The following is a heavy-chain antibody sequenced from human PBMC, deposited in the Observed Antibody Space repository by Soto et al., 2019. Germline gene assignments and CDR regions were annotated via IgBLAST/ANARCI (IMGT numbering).Heavy chain of an antibody. CDR2: TYYRSNWYT. CDR1: GDSVSTNSAT. J-gene: IGHJ5*01. D-gene: IGHD2-8*01. V-gene: IGHV6-1*01. Sequence: SQTLSLTCAISGDSVSTNSATWDWIRRSPSRGLEWLGRTYYRSNWYTDYAVSVKGRITISPDTSNNQLSLQLNSVTPDDTAVYYCARLIGNSWLDSWRQGTLVTVSS. CDR3: ARLIGNSWLDS.